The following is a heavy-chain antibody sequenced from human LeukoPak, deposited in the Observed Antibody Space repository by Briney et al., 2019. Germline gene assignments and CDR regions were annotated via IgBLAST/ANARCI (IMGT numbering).Heavy chain of an antibody. CDR1: GGSFSGYY. D-gene: IGHD3-16*02. CDR3: ARSTPHYVWGSYRYRYYYYGMDV. CDR2: INHSGST. Sequence: ASETLSLTCAVYGGSFSGYYWSWIRQPPGKGLEWIGEINHSGSTNYNPSLKSRVTISVDTSKNQFSLKLSSVTAADTAVYYCARSTPHYVWGSYRYRYYYYGMDVWGQGTTVTVSS. V-gene: IGHV4-34*01. J-gene: IGHJ6*02.